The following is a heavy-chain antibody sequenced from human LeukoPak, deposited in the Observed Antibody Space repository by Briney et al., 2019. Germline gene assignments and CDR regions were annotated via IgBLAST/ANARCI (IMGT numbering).Heavy chain of an antibody. CDR2: IYYSGST. D-gene: IGHD3-9*01. CDR3: AATRAYYDILTGYYTDYFDY. Sequence: SETLSLTCTVSGGSISSYYWSWLRQPPGKGLEWIGYIYYSGSTNYNPSLKSRVTISVDTSKNQFSLKLSSVTAADTAVYYCAATRAYYDILTGYYTDYFDYWGQGTLVTVSS. CDR1: GGSISSYY. V-gene: IGHV4-59*01. J-gene: IGHJ4*02.